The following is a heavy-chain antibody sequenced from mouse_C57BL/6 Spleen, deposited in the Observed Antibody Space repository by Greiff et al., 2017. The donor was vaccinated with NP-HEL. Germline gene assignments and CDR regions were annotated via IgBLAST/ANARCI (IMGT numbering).Heavy chain of an antibody. Sequence: QVQLQQPGAELVKPGASVKLSCKASGYTFTSYWMHWVKQRPGQGLEWIGMIHPNSGSTKYNEKFKGKATLTADKSSSTAYMQLNSLTSEDSAVYFCARLDDYDDQAWFAYWGQVTLVTVSA. CDR1: GYTFTSYW. J-gene: IGHJ3*01. CDR2: IHPNSGST. V-gene: IGHV1-64*01. CDR3: ARLDDYDDQAWFAY. D-gene: IGHD2-4*01.